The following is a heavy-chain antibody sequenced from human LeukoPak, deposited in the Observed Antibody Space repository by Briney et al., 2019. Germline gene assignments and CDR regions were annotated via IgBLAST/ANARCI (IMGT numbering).Heavy chain of an antibody. CDR2: ISYSGRT. V-gene: IGHV4-59*08. J-gene: IGHJ5*02. CDR3: ARLRLAVSGTPWDWFDP. D-gene: IGHD6-19*01. Sequence: STETLSLTCTVSGGSISSDFWTWIRQPPGKGLEWVGYISYSGRTNYNPSLKSRVTTSVEASRNQFSLQRSSVTAADTAVYYCARLRLAVSGTPWDWFDPWGQGTLVTVSS. CDR1: GGSISSDF.